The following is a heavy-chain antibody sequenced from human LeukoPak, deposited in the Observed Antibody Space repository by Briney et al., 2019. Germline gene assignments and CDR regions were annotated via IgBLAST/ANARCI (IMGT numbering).Heavy chain of an antibody. CDR2: IYPGDSDT. J-gene: IGHJ4*02. CDR3: ARTLSGSYYYASGSYHNYFDY. D-gene: IGHD3-10*01. V-gene: IGHV5-51*01. Sequence: GESLKISCKGSGYSFTSYWIGWVRQMPGKGLEWMGIIYPGDSDTKYSPSFQGQVTISVDKSISTAYLQWSGLKASDTAMYYCARTLSGSYYYASGSYHNYFDYWGQGTLVTVSS. CDR1: GYSFTSYW.